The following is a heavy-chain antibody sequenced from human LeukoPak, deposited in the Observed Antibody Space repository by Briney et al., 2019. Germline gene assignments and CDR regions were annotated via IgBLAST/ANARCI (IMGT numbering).Heavy chain of an antibody. D-gene: IGHD3-10*01. V-gene: IGHV3-23*01. CDR3: ARDIRGDSNWFDP. CDR2: ISGSGGST. CDR1: GFTFSSYA. Sequence: PGGSLRLSCAASGFTFSSYAMSWVRQAPGKGLEWVSAISGSGGSTYCADSVKGRFTISRDNSKNTLFLQMNSLRAEDTAVYYCARDIRGDSNWFDPWGQGTLVTVSS. J-gene: IGHJ5*02.